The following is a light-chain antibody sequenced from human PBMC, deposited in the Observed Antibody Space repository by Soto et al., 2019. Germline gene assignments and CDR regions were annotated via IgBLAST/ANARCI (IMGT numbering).Light chain of an antibody. CDR3: QVWDTSSDQGV. Sequence: SYELTQPPSVSVAPGQTATVTCGGNNVGSKSVHWYQQKPGQPPVLVVYDDSDRPSGIPERFSCSNSGNTATLTISRVEAGDEAEYYCQVWDTSSDQGVFGTGTKVTV. J-gene: IGLJ1*01. V-gene: IGLV3-21*02. CDR1: NVGSKS. CDR2: DDS.